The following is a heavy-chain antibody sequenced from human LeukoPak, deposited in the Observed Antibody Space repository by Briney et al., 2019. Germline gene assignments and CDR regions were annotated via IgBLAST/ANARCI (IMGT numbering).Heavy chain of an antibody. CDR1: GFTFSSYA. D-gene: IGHD5-12*01. J-gene: IGHJ4*02. Sequence: GGSLRLSCAASGFTFSSYAMSWVRQAPGKGLEWVSAISGSGGSTYYADSVKGRFTISRDNSKNTLYLQMNSLRAEDTVVYYCAKDGGYSGYDYVPDLDYWGQGTLVTVSS. CDR3: AKDGGYSGYDYVPDLDY. CDR2: ISGSGGST. V-gene: IGHV3-23*01.